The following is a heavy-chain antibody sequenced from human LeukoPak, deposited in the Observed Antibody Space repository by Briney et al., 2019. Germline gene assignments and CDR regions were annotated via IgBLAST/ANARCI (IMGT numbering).Heavy chain of an antibody. CDR3: ARGGYYGSGNDFRFDP. CDR2: IYYSGST. V-gene: IGHV4-38-2*02. CDR1: GYSISSGYY. Sequence: SETLSLTCTVSGYSISSGYYWGWIRQPPGKGLEWIGNIYYSGSTYYNPSLKSRVTISVDTSKNQFSLKLSSVTAADTAVYYCARGGYYGSGNDFRFDPWGQGTLVTVSS. J-gene: IGHJ5*02. D-gene: IGHD3-10*01.